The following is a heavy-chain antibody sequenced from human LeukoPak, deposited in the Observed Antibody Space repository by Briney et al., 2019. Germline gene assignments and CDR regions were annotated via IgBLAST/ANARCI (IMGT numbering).Heavy chain of an antibody. CDR1: GGSISSSNW. Sequence: NPSETLSLTCAVSGGSISSSNWWTWVRQPPGKGLEWIGEIYHSGSTNYNPSLKSRVTISVDKSKNQFSLKLSSVTAADTAVYYCARARGSSGSYWVDYWGQGTLVTVSS. V-gene: IGHV4-4*02. CDR2: IYHSGST. J-gene: IGHJ4*02. CDR3: ARARGSSGSYWVDY. D-gene: IGHD1-26*01.